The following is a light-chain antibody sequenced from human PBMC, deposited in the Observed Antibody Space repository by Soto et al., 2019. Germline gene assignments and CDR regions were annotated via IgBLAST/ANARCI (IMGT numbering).Light chain of an antibody. CDR2: QTS. Sequence: VVTQSPATLSSVRGDIATLSCRASQYINTRLAWYQHRPGQAPRLLIYQTSIRAAGIPARFSASGTGTDFTLTISDVQPEDFAVYYCHQRQSWPRTFGQGTKVDIK. CDR3: HQRQSWPRT. V-gene: IGKV3-11*01. J-gene: IGKJ1*01. CDR1: QYINTR.